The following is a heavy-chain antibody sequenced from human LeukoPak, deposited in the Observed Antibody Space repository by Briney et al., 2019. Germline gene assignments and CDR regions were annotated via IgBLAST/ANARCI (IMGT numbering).Heavy chain of an antibody. CDR2: ISSSSSTI. V-gene: IGHV3-48*03. Sequence: GGSLRLSCAASGFTFSSYEMDWVRQAPGKGLEWVSYISSSSSTIYYADSVKGRFTISRDNAKNSLYLQLNSLRAEDTAVYYCTREQDREAAATVIGDSWGQGTLVTVSS. J-gene: IGHJ4*02. CDR1: GFTFSSYE. D-gene: IGHD2-15*01. CDR3: TREQDREAAATVIGDS.